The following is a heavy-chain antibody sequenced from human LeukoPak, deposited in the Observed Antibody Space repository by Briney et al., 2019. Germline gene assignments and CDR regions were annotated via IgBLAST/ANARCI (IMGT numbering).Heavy chain of an antibody. Sequence: GGALRLSCAASGFIFSSYALTWVRQAPGKGLEWVSTISGSGGSTYYADSVKGRFTISRDNSKNTLYLQMYSLRAEDTAVYYCAKARSGWCPFDYWGQGTLVTVSS. D-gene: IGHD6-19*01. V-gene: IGHV3-23*01. CDR2: ISGSGGST. J-gene: IGHJ4*02. CDR1: GFIFSSYA. CDR3: AKARSGWCPFDY.